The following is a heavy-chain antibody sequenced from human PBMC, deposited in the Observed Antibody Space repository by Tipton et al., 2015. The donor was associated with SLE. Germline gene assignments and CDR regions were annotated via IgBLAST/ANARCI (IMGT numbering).Heavy chain of an antibody. V-gene: IGHV4-39*07. CDR2: ISYSGST. Sequence: TLSLTCTVSGGSISSSSYYWGWIRQPPGKGLQWIGTISYSGSTYYNPSLKSRVTISVDTSKNQFSLKLSSVTAADTAVFFCAGQSGVWFGEFDYWGQGALVTVSS. D-gene: IGHD3-10*01. CDR3: AGQSGVWFGEFDY. CDR1: GGSISSSSYY. J-gene: IGHJ4*02.